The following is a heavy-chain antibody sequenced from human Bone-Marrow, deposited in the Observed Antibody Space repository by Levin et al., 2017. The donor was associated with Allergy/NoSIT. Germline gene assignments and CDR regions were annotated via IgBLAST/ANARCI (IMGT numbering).Heavy chain of an antibody. D-gene: IGHD3-10*01. V-gene: IGHV3-23*01. Sequence: GGSLRLSCAASGFTFSSYAMSWVRQAPGKGLEWVSAISGSGGSTYYAVSVKGRFTISRDNSKNTLYLQMNSLRAEDTAVYYCAKDLPPNYYGSGSYHQHWGQGTLVTVSS. J-gene: IGHJ1*01. CDR2: ISGSGGST. CDR1: GFTFSSYA. CDR3: AKDLPPNYYGSGSYHQH.